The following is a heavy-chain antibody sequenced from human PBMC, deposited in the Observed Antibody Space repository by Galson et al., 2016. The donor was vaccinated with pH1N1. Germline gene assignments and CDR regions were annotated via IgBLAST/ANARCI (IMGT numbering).Heavy chain of an antibody. CDR2: ISSSSSTI. J-gene: IGHJ6*02. Sequence: SLRLSCAASGFTFSSYSMNWVRQAPGKGLEWASYISSSSSTIYYADSVKGRFTISRDNAKNSLYLQMNSLRAEDTAVYYCARVNHYYYYVMDVWGQGTTVTVSS. V-gene: IGHV3-48*01. D-gene: IGHD1-14*01. CDR1: GFTFSSYS. CDR3: ARVNHYYYYVMDV.